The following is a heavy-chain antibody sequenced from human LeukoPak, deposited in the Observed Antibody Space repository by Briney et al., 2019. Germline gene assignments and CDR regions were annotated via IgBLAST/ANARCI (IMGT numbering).Heavy chain of an antibody. J-gene: IGHJ4*02. CDR1: GGSFSGYY. Sequence: KSSETLSLTCAVYGGSFSGYYWSWIRQPPGKGLEWIGEINHSGSTNYNPSLKSRITISVDTSKNQFSLKLSSVTAADTAVYYCARRAMRGLRLLDYWGQGTLVTVSS. CDR2: INHSGST. D-gene: IGHD5-12*01. V-gene: IGHV4-34*01. CDR3: ARRAMRGLRLLDY.